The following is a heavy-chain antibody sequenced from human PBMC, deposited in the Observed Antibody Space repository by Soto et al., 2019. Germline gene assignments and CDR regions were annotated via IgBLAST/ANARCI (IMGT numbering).Heavy chain of an antibody. J-gene: IGHJ4*02. CDR2: IIPIFGTA. CDR1: GGTFSSYA. Sequence: QVPLVQSGAEVKKPGSSVKVSCKASGGTFSSYAISWVRQAPGQGLEWMGGIIPIFGTANYAQKFQGRVTITADESTSTAYMELSSLSSEDTAVYYCARGPMRQQLVLPYYFDYWGQGTLVTVSS. CDR3: ARGPMRQQLVLPYYFDY. V-gene: IGHV1-69*01. D-gene: IGHD6-13*01.